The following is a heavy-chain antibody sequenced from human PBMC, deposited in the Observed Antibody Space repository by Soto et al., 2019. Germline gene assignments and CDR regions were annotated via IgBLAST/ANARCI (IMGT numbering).Heavy chain of an antibody. V-gene: IGHV4-34*01. CDR1: GGSFSGYY. Sequence: SETLSLTCAVYGGSFSGYYWSWIRQPPGKGLEWIGEINHSGSTNYNPSLKSRVTISVDTSKNQFSLKLSSVTAADTAVYYCARGKYCSGGSCYWPGYYYYYGMDVWGQGTTVTVSS. CDR3: ARGKYCSGGSCYWPGYYYYYGMDV. CDR2: INHSGST. J-gene: IGHJ6*02. D-gene: IGHD2-15*01.